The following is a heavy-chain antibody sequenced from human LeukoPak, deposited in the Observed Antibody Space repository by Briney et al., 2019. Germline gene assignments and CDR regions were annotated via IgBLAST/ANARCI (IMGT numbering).Heavy chain of an antibody. CDR3: AKDGSTFTVTIYYYYYMDV. V-gene: IGHV3-23*01. CDR1: GFTFSSYA. CDR2: ISGSGGST. D-gene: IGHD4-17*01. Sequence: GGSLRLSCAASGFTFSSYAMSWVRQAPGKGLEWVSAISGSGGSTYYADSVKGRFTISRDNSKNTLYLQMNSLRAEDTAVYYCAKDGSTFTVTIYYYYYMDVWGKGTTVTISS. J-gene: IGHJ6*03.